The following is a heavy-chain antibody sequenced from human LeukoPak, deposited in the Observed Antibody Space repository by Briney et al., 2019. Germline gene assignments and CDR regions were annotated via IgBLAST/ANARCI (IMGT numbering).Heavy chain of an antibody. CDR2: ISAYNGNT. J-gene: IGHJ6*03. V-gene: IGHV1-18*01. CDR3: ARRVTYYYMDV. Sequence: GASVKVSCKASGGTFSSYAISWVRQAPGQGLECMGWISAYNGNTNYAQKLQGRVTMTTDTSTSTAYMELRSLRSDDTAVYYCARRVTYYYMDVWGKGTTVTISS. CDR1: GGTFSSYA.